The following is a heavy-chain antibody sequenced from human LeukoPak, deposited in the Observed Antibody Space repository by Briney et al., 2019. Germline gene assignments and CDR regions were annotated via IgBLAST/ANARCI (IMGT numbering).Heavy chain of an antibody. V-gene: IGHV4-59*01. J-gene: IGHJ4*02. CDR3: ARGPDDFDY. Sequence: KPSETLSLTRTVSGGSMSNYHWSWVRQRPGKGLEWIGYIYYTGSTRYNPSLKSRVTISIDTSKNQFSLKLSSVSAADTAVYFCARGPDDFDYWGQGSLVTVSS. CDR1: GGSMSNYH. CDR2: IYYTGST. D-gene: IGHD5-24*01.